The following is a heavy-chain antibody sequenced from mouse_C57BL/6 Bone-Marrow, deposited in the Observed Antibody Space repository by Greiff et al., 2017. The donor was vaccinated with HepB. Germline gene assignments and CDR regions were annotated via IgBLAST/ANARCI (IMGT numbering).Heavy chain of an antibody. V-gene: IGHV1-39*01. CDR3: ARSGDYYDYDRAWFAY. CDR2: INPNYGTT. J-gene: IGHJ3*01. D-gene: IGHD2-4*01. CDR1: GYSFTDYN. Sequence: EVQLVESGPELVKPGASVKISCKASGYSFTDYNMNWVKQSNGKSLEWIGVINPNYGTTSYNQKFKGKATLTVDQSSSTAYMQLNSLTSEDSAVYYCARSGDYYDYDRAWFAYWGQGTLVTVSA.